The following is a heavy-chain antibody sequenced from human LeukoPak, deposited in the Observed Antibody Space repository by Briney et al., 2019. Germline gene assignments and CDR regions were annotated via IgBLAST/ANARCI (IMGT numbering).Heavy chain of an antibody. CDR3: ARARYFDWNYGSWFDP. CDR1: GYIFTNHY. CDR2: VSAYNGHT. D-gene: IGHD3-9*01. J-gene: IGHJ5*02. Sequence: ASVKVSCKASGYIFTNHYMHWVRQAPGQGLEWMGWVSAYNGHTNYSQKFQGRVTMTTDTSTSTASMELRSLRSDDTAVYYCARARYFDWNYGSWFDPWGQGTLVTVSS. V-gene: IGHV1-18*01.